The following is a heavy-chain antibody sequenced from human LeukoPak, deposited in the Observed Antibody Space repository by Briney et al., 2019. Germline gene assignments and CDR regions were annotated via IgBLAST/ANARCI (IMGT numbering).Heavy chain of an antibody. Sequence: GGSLRLSCAASGFTFSSYAMSWVRQAPGKGLEWVSAISGSGGSTYYADSVKGRFTISRDNAKNSLYLQMNSLRAEDTAVYYCARGSSSWYYFDYWGQGTLVTVSS. J-gene: IGHJ4*02. CDR3: ARGSSSWYYFDY. CDR2: ISGSGGST. CDR1: GFTFSSYA. D-gene: IGHD6-13*01. V-gene: IGHV3-23*01.